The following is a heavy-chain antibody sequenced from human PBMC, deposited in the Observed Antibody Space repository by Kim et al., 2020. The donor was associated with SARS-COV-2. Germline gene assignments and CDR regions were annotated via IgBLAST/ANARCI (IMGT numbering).Heavy chain of an antibody. D-gene: IGHD6-13*01. CDR3: ARGFIAAAGIGWFDP. CDR1: GGSISSYY. Sequence: SETLSLTCTVSGGSISSYYWSWIRQPPGKGLEWIGYIYYSGSTNYNPSLKSRVTISVDTSKNQFSLKLSSVTAADTAVYYCARGFIAAAGIGWFDPWGQGTLVTVSS. V-gene: IGHV4-59*01. J-gene: IGHJ5*02. CDR2: IYYSGST.